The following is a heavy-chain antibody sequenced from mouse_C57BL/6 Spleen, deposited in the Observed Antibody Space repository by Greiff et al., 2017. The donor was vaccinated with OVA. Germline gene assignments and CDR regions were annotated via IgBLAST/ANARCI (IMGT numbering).Heavy chain of an antibody. CDR1: GYAFSSYW. CDR2: IYPGDGDT. CDR3: ARILWGNPFAY. D-gene: IGHD1-1*02. J-gene: IGHJ3*01. Sequence: LQESGAELVKPGASVKISCKASGYAFSSYWMNWVKQRPGKGLEWIGQIYPGDGDTNYNGKFKGKATLTADKSSSTAYMQLSSLTSEDSAVYFCARILWGNPFAYWGQGTLVTVSA. V-gene: IGHV1-80*01.